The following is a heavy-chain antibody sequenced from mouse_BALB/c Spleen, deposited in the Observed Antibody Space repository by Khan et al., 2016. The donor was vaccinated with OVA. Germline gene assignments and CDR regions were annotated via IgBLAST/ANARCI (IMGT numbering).Heavy chain of an antibody. D-gene: IGHD4-1*01. Sequence: QVQLKQSGAELVRPGASVKISCKAFGYTFTNYHINWVKQRPGQGLDWMGYIKPYNDYTKYNQKFKGKATLTVDTSSSTAYMEISSLTSEDAAVYYGARTGALYGIDYWGQGTSITVSS. V-gene: IGHV1S12*01. CDR3: ARTGALYGIDY. CDR1: GYTFTNYH. J-gene: IGHJ4*01. CDR2: IKPYNDYT.